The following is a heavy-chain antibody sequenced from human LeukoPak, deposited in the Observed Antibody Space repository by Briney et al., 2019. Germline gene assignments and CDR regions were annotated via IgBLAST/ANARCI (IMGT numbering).Heavy chain of an antibody. CDR3: ARDLEYYYDSSDTPDWFDP. CDR2: INPNSGGT. D-gene: IGHD3-22*01. Sequence: GASVKVSCKASGYTFTGYYIHWVRQAPGQGLEWTGWINPNSGGTNYAQKLQGRVTMTTDTSTSTAYMELRSLRSDDTAVYYCARDLEYYYDSSDTPDWFDPWGQGTLVTVSS. CDR1: GYTFTGYY. V-gene: IGHV1-2*02. J-gene: IGHJ5*02.